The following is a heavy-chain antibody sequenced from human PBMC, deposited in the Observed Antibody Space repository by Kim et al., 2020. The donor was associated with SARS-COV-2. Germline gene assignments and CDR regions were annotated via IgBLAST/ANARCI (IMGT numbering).Heavy chain of an antibody. CDR3: AKGEGCRHGYSFDY. D-gene: IGHD5-18*01. J-gene: IGHJ4*02. CDR2: ISGSGAGT. V-gene: IGHV3-23*01. CDR1: GFTFSSYA. Sequence: GGSLRLSCAASGFTFSSYAMTWVRQAPGKGLEWVSDISGSGAGTYYADSVKGRFTISRDNSKNTVSLQMNSLRVEDTAAYYCAKGEGCRHGYSFDYWGQGTLVTVSS.